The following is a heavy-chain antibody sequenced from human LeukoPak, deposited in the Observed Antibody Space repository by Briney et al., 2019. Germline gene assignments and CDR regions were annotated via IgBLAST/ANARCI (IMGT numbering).Heavy chain of an antibody. V-gene: IGHV3-23*01. CDR2: VSGIGGST. Sequence: GGSLRPSCAASGFTFSSYAMSWVRQAPGKGLEWVSVVSGIGGSTYYADSVEGRFTISRDNSKNTLSLQMNSLRAEDTAVYYCAKDGTVAGLHYYFGYWGQGTQVTVSS. J-gene: IGHJ4*02. D-gene: IGHD6-19*01. CDR1: GFTFSSYA. CDR3: AKDGTVAGLHYYFGY.